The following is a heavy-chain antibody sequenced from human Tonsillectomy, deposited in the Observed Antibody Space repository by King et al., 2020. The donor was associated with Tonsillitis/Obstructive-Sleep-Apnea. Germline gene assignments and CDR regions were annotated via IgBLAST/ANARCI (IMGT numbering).Heavy chain of an antibody. D-gene: IGHD2-15*01. J-gene: IGHJ4*02. V-gene: IGHV4-34*01. CDR2: INHSGST. Sequence: VQLQQWGAGLLKPSETLSLTCAVYGGSFSGYYWSWIRQPPGKGLEWIGEINHSGSTNYNPSLKSRVTLSVDTSKNQFSLRLSSVTAADTAVYYCARGGSDATPQEFDCWGQGTLVTVSS. CDR1: GGSFSGYY. CDR3: ARGGSDATPQEFDC.